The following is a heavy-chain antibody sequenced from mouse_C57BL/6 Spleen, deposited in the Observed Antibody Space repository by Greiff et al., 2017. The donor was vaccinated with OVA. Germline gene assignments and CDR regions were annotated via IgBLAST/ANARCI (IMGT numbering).Heavy chain of an antibody. CDR2: IYPGDGDT. J-gene: IGHJ4*01. CDR1: GYAFSSSW. CDR3: ANHTVDAMDY. Sequence: VKLQESGPELVKPGASVKISCKASGYAFSSSWMNWVKQRPGKGLEWIGRIYPGDGDTNYNGKFKGKATLTADKSSSTAYMQLSSLTSEDSAVYFCANHTVDAMDYWGQGTSVTVSS. V-gene: IGHV1-82*01. D-gene: IGHD1-1*01.